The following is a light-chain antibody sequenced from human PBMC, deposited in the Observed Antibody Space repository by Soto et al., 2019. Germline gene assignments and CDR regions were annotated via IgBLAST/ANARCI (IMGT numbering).Light chain of an antibody. CDR2: DSS. CDR3: QVWDSSSDHVV. V-gene: IGLV3-21*02. CDR1: NIASKS. J-gene: IGLJ2*01. Sequence: SYELTQPPSVSVAPGQTARITCGGSNIASKSVHWYQQNPGQAPVLVVYDSSDRPSGIPERFSGSNSGSTASLTISRVEAGDEADYYCQVWDSSSDHVVFGGGTKLTVL.